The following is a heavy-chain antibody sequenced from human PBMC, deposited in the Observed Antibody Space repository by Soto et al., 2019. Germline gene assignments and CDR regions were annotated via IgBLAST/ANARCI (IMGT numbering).Heavy chain of an antibody. D-gene: IGHD6-19*01. V-gene: IGHV3-30-3*01. CDR3: ARDRNPSPHWLDNFDY. CDR1: GFTFSSYA. CDR2: ISYDGSNK. J-gene: IGHJ4*02. Sequence: QVQLVESGGGVVQPGRSLRLSCAASGFTFSSYAMHWVRQAPGKGLEWVAVISYDGSNKYYADSVKGRFTISRDNSKNTLYLQMNSLRAEDTAVYYCARDRNPSPHWLDNFDYRSQGTLFTVSS.